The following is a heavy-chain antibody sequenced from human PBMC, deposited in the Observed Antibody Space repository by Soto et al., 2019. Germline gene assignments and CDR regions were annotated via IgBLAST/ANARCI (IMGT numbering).Heavy chain of an antibody. CDR1: GFTFSSYA. CDR2: ISGSGGST. V-gene: IGHV3-23*01. D-gene: IGHD3-10*01. J-gene: IGHJ4*02. CDR3: AKDRGKKRPPGEQIIGTDY. Sequence: EVQLLESGGGLVQPGGSLRLSCAASGFTFSSYAMSWVRQAPGKGLEWVSAISGSGGSTYYADSVKGRFTISRDNSKKTRYLQMNSVRAEDTAVYYGAKDRGKKRPPGEQIIGTDYWGQGTLVTVSS.